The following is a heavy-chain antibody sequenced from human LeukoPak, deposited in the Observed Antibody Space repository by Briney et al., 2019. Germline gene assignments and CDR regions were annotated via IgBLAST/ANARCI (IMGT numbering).Heavy chain of an antibody. Sequence: SETLSLACTVSGGSISSGDYYWSWIRQPPGKGLEWIGYIYYSGSTYYNPSLKSRVTISVDTSKNQFSLKLSSVTAADTAVYYCARDIHSLGDYWGQGTLVTVSS. CDR1: GGSISSGDYY. J-gene: IGHJ4*02. V-gene: IGHV4-30-4*01. CDR2: IYYSGST. D-gene: IGHD5-18*01. CDR3: ARDIHSLGDY.